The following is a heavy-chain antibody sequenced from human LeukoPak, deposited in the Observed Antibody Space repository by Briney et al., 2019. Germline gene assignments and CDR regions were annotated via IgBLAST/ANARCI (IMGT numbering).Heavy chain of an antibody. CDR2: VYMGGTT. J-gene: IGHJ4*02. V-gene: IGHV3-66*01. D-gene: IGHD5-18*01. CDR3: ARGLLRDGYTYTYSFDY. CDR1: GFTVSTNY. Sequence: GGSLRLSCAASGFTVSTNYMNWVRQAPGKGLEWVSVVYMGGTTYYADSVKGRFTISRDSTKNTIYLQMNNLRAEDTAVYYCARGLLRDGYTYTYSFDYWGQGALVSVSS.